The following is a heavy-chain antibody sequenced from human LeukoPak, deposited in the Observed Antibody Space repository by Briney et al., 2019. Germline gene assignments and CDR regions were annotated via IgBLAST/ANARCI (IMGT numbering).Heavy chain of an antibody. J-gene: IGHJ6*03. CDR2: FDPKDGEA. Sequence: ASVKVSCKVSGFTLSELSMHWVRQAPGKGLEWVGGFDPKDGEAVYAERFRDRVILADDRSSNTAYMDLSSLGADDTAVYYCATGVYCAPTTCPGYGNYYYFMDVWGEGTTVTV. D-gene: IGHD2-21*01. CDR1: GFTLSELS. V-gene: IGHV1-24*01. CDR3: ATGVYCAPTTCPGYGNYYYFMDV.